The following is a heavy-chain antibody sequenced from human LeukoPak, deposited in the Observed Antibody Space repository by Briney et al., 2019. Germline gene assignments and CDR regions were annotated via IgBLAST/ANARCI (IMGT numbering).Heavy chain of an antibody. V-gene: IGHV1-18*01. CDR1: GYTFTSYG. D-gene: IGHD3-10*01. J-gene: IGHJ4*02. Sequence: GASVKVSCKASGYTFTSYGISWVRQAPGQGLEWMGWISAYNGNTNYAQKLQGRVTMTTDTSTSTAYMELRSLRSDDTAVYYCARDRKRVHDFGELLYPMDYWGQGTLVTVSS. CDR3: ARDRKRVHDFGELLYPMDY. CDR2: ISAYNGNT.